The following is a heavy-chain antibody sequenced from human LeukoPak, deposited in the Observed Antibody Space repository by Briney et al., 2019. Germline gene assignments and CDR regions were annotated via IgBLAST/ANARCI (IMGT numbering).Heavy chain of an antibody. Sequence: ASVKVSCKASGYTFTGYYMHWVRQAPGQGLEWMGWINPNSGGTNYAQKFQGRVTMTRDTSISTAYMELSRLRSDDTAVYYCARDSSGWYWFDPWGQGTLVTVSS. CDR2: INPNSGGT. J-gene: IGHJ5*02. D-gene: IGHD6-19*01. CDR1: GYTFTGYY. CDR3: ARDSSGWYWFDP. V-gene: IGHV1-2*02.